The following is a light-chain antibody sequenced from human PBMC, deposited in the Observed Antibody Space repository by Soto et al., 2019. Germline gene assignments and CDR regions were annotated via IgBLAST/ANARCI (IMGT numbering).Light chain of an antibody. J-gene: IGKJ1*01. CDR1: QSFNYW. CDR2: KTS. CDR3: QQYNSYPWT. Sequence: DIQMTQPPSTLSAAVGDGVTITCRASQSFNYWLAWYQQKPGKAPKLLIYKTSRLETGVPSRFSGSGSGTEFTLTTSSLQPDDFATYYCQQYNSYPWTFGQGTKVEI. V-gene: IGKV1-5*03.